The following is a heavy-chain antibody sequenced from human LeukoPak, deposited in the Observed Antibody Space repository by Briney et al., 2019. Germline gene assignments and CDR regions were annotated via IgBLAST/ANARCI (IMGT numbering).Heavy chain of an antibody. CDR1: GYTFTDYY. Sequence: ASVKVSCKASGYTFTDYYMHWVRQAPGQGLEWMGWLNPNSGDTNYAQKLQGRVSMTRDSSISTAYMDLSDLRSDDTAVYSCARGRNIEMTTMSGGSDYWGQGTLSPSPQ. D-gene: IGHD5-24*01. CDR2: LNPNSGDT. J-gene: IGHJ4*02. V-gene: IGHV1-2*02. CDR3: ARGRNIEMTTMSGGSDY.